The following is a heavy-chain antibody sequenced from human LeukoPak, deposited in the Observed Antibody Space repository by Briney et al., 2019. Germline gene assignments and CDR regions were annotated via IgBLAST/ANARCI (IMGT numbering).Heavy chain of an antibody. J-gene: IGHJ4*02. D-gene: IGHD2-2*01. Sequence: GGSLRLSCAASGFTFSSYAMHWVRQAPGKGLEWVAVISYDRSNKYYADSVKGRFTISRDNSKNTLYLQMNSLRAEDTAVYYCASASPYCSSTSCPGDYFDYWGQGTLVTVSS. V-gene: IGHV3-30*04. CDR1: GFTFSSYA. CDR3: ASASPYCSSTSCPGDYFDY. CDR2: ISYDRSNK.